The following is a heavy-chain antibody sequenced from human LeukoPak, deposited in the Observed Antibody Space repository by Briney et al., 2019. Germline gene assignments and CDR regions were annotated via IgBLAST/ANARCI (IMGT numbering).Heavy chain of an antibody. CDR2: INASGGST. J-gene: IGHJ5*02. V-gene: IGHV1-46*01. Sequence: ASVKVSCKASGYTFINYYMHWVRQAPGQGLEWMGIINASGGSTSYAQKFQGRATMTRDTSTSTIYMELSSLRSEDTAMYYCARDLISWFDPWGQGTLVTASS. CDR3: ARDLISWFDP. CDR1: GYTFINYY. D-gene: IGHD3-22*01.